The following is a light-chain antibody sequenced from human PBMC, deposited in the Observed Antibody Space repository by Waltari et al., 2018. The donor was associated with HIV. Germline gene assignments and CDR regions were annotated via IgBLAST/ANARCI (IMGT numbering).Light chain of an antibody. CDR1: SGDVGSYNL. CDR3: CSYAVTNTFV. CDR2: EGH. V-gene: IGLV2-23*01. J-gene: IGLJ1*01. Sequence: QSALTPPASVSGSPGQSITISCTGTSGDVGSYNLVSWYQQSPAKAPKLLLDEGHSRPSGVSVRVSGSKSGNTASLTISGLRAEDVADYYCCSYAVTNTFVFGTGTKVTVL.